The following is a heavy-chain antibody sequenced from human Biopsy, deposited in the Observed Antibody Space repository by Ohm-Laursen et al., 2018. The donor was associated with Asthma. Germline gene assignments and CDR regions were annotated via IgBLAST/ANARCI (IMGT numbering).Heavy chain of an antibody. Sequence: SVQVSCKTSGYTFTTYYIHSVRQAPGHGLEWMGRINPNSGDSNYPQNFQGRVTVTRDPSTRTAYMELTRLSSDDTAVYYWGRVEAARQDYRSYDFDYWGQGTLVTVSS. J-gene: IGHJ4*02. CDR2: INPNSGDS. CDR1: GYTFTTYY. D-gene: IGHD4-11*01. CDR3: GRVEAARQDYRSYDFDY. V-gene: IGHV1-2*06.